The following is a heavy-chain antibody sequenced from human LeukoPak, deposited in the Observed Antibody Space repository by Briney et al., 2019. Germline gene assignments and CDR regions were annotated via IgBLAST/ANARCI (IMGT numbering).Heavy chain of an antibody. J-gene: IGHJ4*02. CDR1: GYTFTSYG. D-gene: IGHD6-13*01. CDR2: ISAYNGNT. V-gene: IGHV1-18*01. Sequence: GASVKVSCKASGYTFTSYGISWVRQAPGQGLEWMGWISAYNGNTNYAQKLQGRVTMTTDTSTSTAYMELRSLRSEDTAVYYCARDLWASGRSWQDYWGQGTLVTVSS. CDR3: ARDLWASGRSWQDY.